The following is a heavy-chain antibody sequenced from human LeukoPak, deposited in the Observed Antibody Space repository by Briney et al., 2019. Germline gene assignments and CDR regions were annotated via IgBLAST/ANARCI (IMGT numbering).Heavy chain of an antibody. CDR3: AWGQGGWEFDY. V-gene: IGHV3-30*01. CDR2: ISYDGSNK. J-gene: IGHJ4*02. D-gene: IGHD1-26*01. Sequence: PGGSLRLSCAASGFTFSSYAMHWVRQAPGKGLEWVAVISYDGSNKYYADSVKDRFTISRDNSKNTLYLQMNSLRAEDTAVYYCAWGQGGWEFDYWGRGTLVTVSS. CDR1: GFTFSSYA.